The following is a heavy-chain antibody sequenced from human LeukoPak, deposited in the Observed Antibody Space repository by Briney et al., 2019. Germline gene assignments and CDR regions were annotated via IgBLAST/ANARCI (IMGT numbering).Heavy chain of an antibody. CDR2: IKQDGSEK. V-gene: IGHV3-7*03. J-gene: IGHJ4*02. Sequence: GGSLRLSCAASGFTFSSYWMSWVRQAPGKGLEWVANIKQDGSEKYYVDSVKGRFTISRDNSKNTLYLQMNSLRAGDTAVYYCAKVPVIVVVSRYYFDYWGQGTLVTVSS. CDR1: GFTFSSYW. D-gene: IGHD3-22*01. CDR3: AKVPVIVVVSRYYFDY.